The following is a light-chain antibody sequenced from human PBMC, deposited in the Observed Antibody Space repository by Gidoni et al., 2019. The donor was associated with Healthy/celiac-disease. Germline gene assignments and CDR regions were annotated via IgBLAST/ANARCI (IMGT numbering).Light chain of an antibody. CDR2: DAS. J-gene: IGKJ3*01. CDR3: QQYDNLPT. Sequence: DIQMTQSPSSLSASVGDRVTITCQASQDISNYLNWYQQKPGKTPKLLIYDASNLETRVPSRFRGSGSGTDFTFTISSLQPEDIATYYCQQYDNLPTFGPGTKVEIK. V-gene: IGKV1-33*01. CDR1: QDISNY.